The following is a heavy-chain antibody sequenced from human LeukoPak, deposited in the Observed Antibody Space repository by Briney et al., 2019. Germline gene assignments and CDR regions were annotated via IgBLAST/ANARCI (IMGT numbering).Heavy chain of an antibody. CDR3: ARARPYDYVWGSRTDAFDI. D-gene: IGHD3-16*01. Sequence: ASVKVSCKASGYTFTGYYMHWLRQAPGQGLEWMGWINPNSGGTNYAQKFQGRVTMTRDTSISTAYMELSRLRSDDTAVYYCARARPYDYVWGSRTDAFDIWGQGTMVTVSS. V-gene: IGHV1-2*02. CDR2: INPNSGGT. J-gene: IGHJ3*02. CDR1: GYTFTGYY.